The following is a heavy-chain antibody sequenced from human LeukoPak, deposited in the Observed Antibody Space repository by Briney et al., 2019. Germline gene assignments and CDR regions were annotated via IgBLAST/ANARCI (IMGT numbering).Heavy chain of an antibody. CDR1: GGSISSYY. CDR3: AGHHPRNTVDF. D-gene: IGHD2/OR15-2a*01. CDR2: ISDIGSI. J-gene: IGHJ4*02. Sequence: SETLSLTCTVSGGSISSYYWSWIQQPPGKGLEWIAYISDIGSINYNPSLKSQVTISLDTSKNQFSLKLSSVTAADTAVYYCAGHHPRNTVDFWGQGTLVTVSS. V-gene: IGHV4-59*08.